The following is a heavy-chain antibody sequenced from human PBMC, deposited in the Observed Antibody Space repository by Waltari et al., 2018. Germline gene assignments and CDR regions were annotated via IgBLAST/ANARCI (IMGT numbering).Heavy chain of an antibody. CDR1: GFTFSSYS. V-gene: IGHV3-48*04. J-gene: IGHJ2*01. CDR2: SSSSSSTI. CDR3: ARAATIPAAGTRWYFDL. Sequence: EVQLVESGGGLVQPGGSLRLSCAASGFTFSSYSMNWVRQAPGKGLEWVSYSSSSSSTICYADSVKGRFTISRDNAKNTLHLQMNSLRAEDTAVYYCARAATIPAAGTRWYFDLWGRGTLVTVSS. D-gene: IGHD6-13*01.